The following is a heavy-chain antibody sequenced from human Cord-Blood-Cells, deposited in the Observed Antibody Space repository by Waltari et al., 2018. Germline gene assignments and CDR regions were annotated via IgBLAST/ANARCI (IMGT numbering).Heavy chain of an antibody. D-gene: IGHD6-6*01. CDR3: AREALEYSSSGGAFDI. V-gene: IGHV1-69*12. CDR1: GGTFSSYA. J-gene: IGHJ3*02. Sequence: QVQLVQSGAEVKKPGSSEKVSCKASGGTFSSYAISWVRQAPGQGLEWMGGIIPIFGTANYAQKFQGRVTITADESTSTAYMELSSLRSEDTAVYYCAREALEYSSSGGAFDIWGQGTMVTVSS. CDR2: IIPIFGTA.